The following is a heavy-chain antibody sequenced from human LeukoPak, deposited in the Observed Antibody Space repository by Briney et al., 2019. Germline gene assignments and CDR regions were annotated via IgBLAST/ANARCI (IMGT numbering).Heavy chain of an antibody. Sequence: HPGRSLRLSCEASGFTFHDYAMHWVRQAPGKGLEWVSGFSWDSGSIVYADSVKGRFTISRDNAKKSLYLQMNSLGVEDTALYYCARDDAFDLWGQGTTVTVSS. CDR2: FSWDSGSI. V-gene: IGHV3-9*01. J-gene: IGHJ3*01. CDR1: GFTFHDYA. CDR3: ARDDAFDL.